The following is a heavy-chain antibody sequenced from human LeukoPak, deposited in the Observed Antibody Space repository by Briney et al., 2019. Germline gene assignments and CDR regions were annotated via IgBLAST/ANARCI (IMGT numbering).Heavy chain of an antibody. Sequence: SETLSLTCTVSGGSISSGGYYWSWIRQHPGKGLEWIGYIYYSGSTYYNPSLKSRVTISVDTSKNQFSLKLSSVTAADTAVYYCAIPSGYYDDAFDIWGQGTMVTVSP. CDR1: GGSISSGGYY. J-gene: IGHJ3*02. CDR2: IYYSGST. V-gene: IGHV4-31*03. CDR3: AIPSGYYDDAFDI. D-gene: IGHD3-22*01.